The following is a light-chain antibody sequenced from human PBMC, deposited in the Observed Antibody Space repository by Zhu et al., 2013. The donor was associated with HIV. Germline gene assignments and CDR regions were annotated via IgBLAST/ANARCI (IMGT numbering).Light chain of an antibody. V-gene: IGKV2-28*01. Sequence: DIVMTQSPLSLPVTPGEPASISCRSSQSLLDSNRYNYLDWYLQKPGQSPQLLIYLGSNRASGVPDRFSGSGSDTDFTLNISRVEAEDVGVYYCMQALQTPRTFGQGTKVEIK. CDR1: QSLLDSNRYNY. CDR2: LGS. CDR3: MQALQTPRT. J-gene: IGKJ1*01.